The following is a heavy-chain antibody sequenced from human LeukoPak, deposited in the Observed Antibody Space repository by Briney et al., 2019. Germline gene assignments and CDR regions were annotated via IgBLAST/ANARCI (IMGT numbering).Heavy chain of an antibody. J-gene: IGHJ4*02. D-gene: IGHD3-22*01. CDR1: GFTFSSYA. Sequence: GGSLRLSCAVSGFTFSSYAMSWVRQAPGKGLEWVSCIYGSAGTTQYADSVKGRFTISRDNSKNTLYLQMNSLRAEDTAVYYCAAFPYYYDSSGYYYQLGDFDYWGQGTLVTVSS. CDR3: AAFPYYYDSSGYYYQLGDFDY. V-gene: IGHV3-23*01. CDR2: IYGSAGTT.